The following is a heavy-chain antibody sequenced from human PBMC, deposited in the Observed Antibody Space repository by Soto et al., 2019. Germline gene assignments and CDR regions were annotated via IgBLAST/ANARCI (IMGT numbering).Heavy chain of an antibody. CDR2: INAGNGNT. V-gene: IGHV1-3*05. CDR1: EYTFTNCA. Sequence: QVQLVQSGAEEKKPGASVKVSCKASEYTFTNCALHWVRQAPGQRLEWMGWINAGNGNTKYSQKFQGRVTITRDTSASTAYMELSRLRSEDTAVYYCARDILFDYWGQGTLVTVSS. J-gene: IGHJ4*02. CDR3: ARDILFDY. D-gene: IGHD2-15*01.